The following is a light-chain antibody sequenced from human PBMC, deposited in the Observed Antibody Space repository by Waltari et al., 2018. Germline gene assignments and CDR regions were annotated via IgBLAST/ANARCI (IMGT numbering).Light chain of an antibody. CDR3: QQYDSRRT. V-gene: IGKV4-1*01. Sequence: QSVLDTSNDKNYLTWDQQKPGQPPKLLIFGASTRQSVVPDLCSGSGSGTDFTLTINSLQAEDVAVYYCQQYDSRRTFGRGTRVEIK. CDR1: QSVLDTSNDKNY. CDR2: GAS. J-gene: IGKJ1*01.